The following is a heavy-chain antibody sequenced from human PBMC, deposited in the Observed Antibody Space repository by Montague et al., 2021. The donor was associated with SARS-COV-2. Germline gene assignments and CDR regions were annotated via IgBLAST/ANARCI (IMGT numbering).Heavy chain of an antibody. V-gene: IGHV4-34*01. J-gene: IGHJ6*03. CDR3: ARGGGNILTNYYYYYLDV. D-gene: IGHD4-23*01. Sequence: SETLSLTCAVYGGSFSGWYWSWVRQPPGKGLEWIGEINRRGNTIYNPSLKSRVTISEDTSKSQFSLKLSSVTAAGTAVYYCARGGGNILTNYYYYYLDVWGTGTTVTVSS. CDR2: INRRGNT. CDR1: GGSFSGWY.